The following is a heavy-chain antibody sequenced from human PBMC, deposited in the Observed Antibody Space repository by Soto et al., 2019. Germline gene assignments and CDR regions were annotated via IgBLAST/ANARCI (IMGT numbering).Heavy chain of an antibody. J-gene: IGHJ6*02. CDR3: ARVRQFGVVIYYYGMDV. CDR2: IWYDGSNK. V-gene: IGHV3-33*01. Sequence: GGSLRLSCAASGFTFSSYGMHWVRQAPGKGLEWVAVIWYDGSNKYYADSVKGRFTISRDNSKNTLYLQMNSLRAEDTAVYYCARVRQFGVVIYYYGMDVWGQGTTVTVSS. CDR1: GFTFSSYG. D-gene: IGHD3-3*01.